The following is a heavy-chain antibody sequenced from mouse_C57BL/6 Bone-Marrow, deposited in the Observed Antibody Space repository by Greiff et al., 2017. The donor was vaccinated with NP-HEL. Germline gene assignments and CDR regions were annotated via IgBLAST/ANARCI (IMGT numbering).Heavy chain of an antibody. Sequence: DVKLQESGPELVKPGASVKIPCKASGYTFTDYNMDWVKQSHGKSLEWIGDINPNNGGTIYNQKFKGKATLTVDKSSSTAYMELRSLTSEDTAVYYCARGGIYDGYYDWFAYWGQGTLVTVSA. CDR1: GYTFTDYN. CDR2: INPNNGGT. D-gene: IGHD2-3*01. CDR3: ARGGIYDGYYDWFAY. V-gene: IGHV1-18*01. J-gene: IGHJ3*01.